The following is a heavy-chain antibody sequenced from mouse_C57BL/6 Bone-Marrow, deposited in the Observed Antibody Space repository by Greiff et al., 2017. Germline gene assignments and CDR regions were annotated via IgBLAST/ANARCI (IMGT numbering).Heavy chain of an antibody. Sequence: EVMLQESGAELVRPGASVKLSCTASGFNIKDDYMHWVKQRPEQGLEWIGWIDPENGDTEYASKFQGKATITADTSSNTAYLQLSSLTSEDTAVYYCTPLLITTVVAAYYFDYWGQGTTLTVSS. D-gene: IGHD1-1*01. CDR2: IDPENGDT. J-gene: IGHJ2*01. CDR1: GFNIKDDY. V-gene: IGHV14-4*01. CDR3: TPLLITTVVAAYYFDY.